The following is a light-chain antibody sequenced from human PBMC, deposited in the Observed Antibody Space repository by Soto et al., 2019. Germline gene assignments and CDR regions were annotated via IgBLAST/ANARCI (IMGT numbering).Light chain of an antibody. Sequence: QSVLTQPPSASGTPGQRVTISCSGSSSNLGSHTVNWYQQLPGTAPRLLIYSNTQRPSGVPDRFSGSKSGTSASLAISGLQSEYEADYYCAAWDDSLDGVVFGGGTKLTVL. J-gene: IGLJ2*01. V-gene: IGLV1-44*01. CDR2: SNT. CDR1: SSNLGSHT. CDR3: AAWDDSLDGVV.